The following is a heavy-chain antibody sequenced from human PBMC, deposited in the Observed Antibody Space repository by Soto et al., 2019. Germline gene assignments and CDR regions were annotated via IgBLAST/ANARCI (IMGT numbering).Heavy chain of an antibody. CDR1: GFTFSSYA. CDR3: AKGRYDFWSPYYFDS. CDR2: ITWNSRVL. D-gene: IGHD3-3*01. Sequence: GGSLRLSCAASGFTFSSYAMHWVRQAPGKGLEWVSDITWNSRVLAYADSVKGRFTISRDNARNSLYLQMDSLRDEDTALYYCAKGRYDFWSPYYFDSWGQGTLVTVSS. V-gene: IGHV3-9*01. J-gene: IGHJ4*02.